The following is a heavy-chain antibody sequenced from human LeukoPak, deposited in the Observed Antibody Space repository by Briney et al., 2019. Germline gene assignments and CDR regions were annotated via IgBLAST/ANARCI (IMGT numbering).Heavy chain of an antibody. CDR3: ATRGDYSDTSGNSYDALDI. CDR2: VGHSGSA. D-gene: IGHD3-22*01. Sequence: SETLSLTCAVYGVSFSGYYWSWIRQPPGKGLEWIGDVGHSGSADYNPSLKSRVTVSADPSKTQFSLKLTSVTAADTAVYYCATRGDYSDTSGNSYDALDIWGQGTMVTVSS. J-gene: IGHJ3*02. V-gene: IGHV4-34*01. CDR1: GVSFSGYY.